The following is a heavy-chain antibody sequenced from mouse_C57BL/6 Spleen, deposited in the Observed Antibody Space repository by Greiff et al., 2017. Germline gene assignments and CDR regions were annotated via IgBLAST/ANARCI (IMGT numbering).Heavy chain of an antibody. CDR1: GFNIKDDY. CDR3: TTGGYYEGFDY. V-gene: IGHV14-4*01. CDR2: IDPENGDT. J-gene: IGHJ2*01. Sequence: EVKLMESGAELVRPGASVKLSCTASGFNIKDDYMHWVKQRPEQGLEWIGWIDPENGDTEYASKFQGKATITADTSSNTAYLQLSSLTSEDTAVYYCTTGGYYEGFDYWGQGTTRTVSS. D-gene: IGHD1-1*01.